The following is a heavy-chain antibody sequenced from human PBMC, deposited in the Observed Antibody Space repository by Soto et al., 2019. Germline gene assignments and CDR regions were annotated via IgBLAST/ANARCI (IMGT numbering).Heavy chain of an antibody. D-gene: IGHD2-15*01. V-gene: IGHV1-8*01. J-gene: IGHJ5*02. CDR2: MNPNSGNT. Sequence: ASVKVSCKASGYTFTSYDINWVRQATGQGLEWMGWMNPNSGNTGYAQKFQGRVTMTRNTSISTAYMELSSLRSEDTAVYYCAKTSPHCSGGSCYSGWFDPWGQGTLVTVSS. CDR1: GYTFTSYD. CDR3: AKTSPHCSGGSCYSGWFDP.